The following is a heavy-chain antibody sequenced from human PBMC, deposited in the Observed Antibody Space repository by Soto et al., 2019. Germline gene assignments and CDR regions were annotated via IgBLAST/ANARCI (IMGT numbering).Heavy chain of an antibody. CDR1: GFTFSSYS. CDR2: ISSSSSTI. J-gene: IGHJ6*02. Sequence: GGSLRLSCAASGFTFSSYSMNWVRQAPGKGLEWVSYISSSSSTIYYADSVKGRFTISRDNAKNSLYLQMNSLRDEDTAVYYCARESVYYYDSSNYYYYGMDVWGQGTTVTVSS. CDR3: ARESVYYYDSSNYYYYGMDV. V-gene: IGHV3-48*02. D-gene: IGHD3-22*01.